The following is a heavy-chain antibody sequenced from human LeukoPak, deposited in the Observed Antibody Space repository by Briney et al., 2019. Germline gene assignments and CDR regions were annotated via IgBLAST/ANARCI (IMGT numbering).Heavy chain of an antibody. CDR1: GGSISSSSYY. D-gene: IGHD6-19*01. CDR3: ARGRYSSGWYSVYSWFDP. CDR2: IYYSGST. Sequence: SETLSLACTVSGGSISSSSYYWGWIRQPPGKGLEWIGSIYYSGSTYYNPSLKSRVTISVDTSKNQFSLKLSSVTAADTAVYYCARGRYSSGWYSVYSWFDPWGQGTLVTVSS. V-gene: IGHV4-39*07. J-gene: IGHJ5*02.